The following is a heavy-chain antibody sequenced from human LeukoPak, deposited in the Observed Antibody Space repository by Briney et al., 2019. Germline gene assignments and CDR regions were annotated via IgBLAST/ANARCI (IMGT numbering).Heavy chain of an antibody. CDR1: GFTVSSNY. CDR2: ISWNSGSI. Sequence: PGGSLRLSCAASGFTVSSNYMSWVRQAPGRGLEWVSGISWNSGSIGYADSVKGRFTISRDNAKNSLYLQMNSLRAEDTALYYCAKDEGVYGSGSPFDYWGQGTLVTVSS. V-gene: IGHV3-9*01. D-gene: IGHD3-10*01. CDR3: AKDEGVYGSGSPFDY. J-gene: IGHJ4*02.